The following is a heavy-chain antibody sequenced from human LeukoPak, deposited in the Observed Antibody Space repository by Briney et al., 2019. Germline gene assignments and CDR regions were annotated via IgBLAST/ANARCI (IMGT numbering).Heavy chain of an antibody. CDR1: GGSISSGDYY. CDR3: AREAGGLGFDY. V-gene: IGHV4-30-4*08. CDR2: IYYSGST. J-gene: IGHJ4*02. D-gene: IGHD3/OR15-3a*01. Sequence: ASETLSLTCTVSGGSISSGDYYWSWIRQPPGMGLEWIGYIYYSGSTYYNPSLKSRVTISVDTSKNQFSLKLSSVTAADTAVYYCAREAGGLGFDYWGQGTLVTVFS.